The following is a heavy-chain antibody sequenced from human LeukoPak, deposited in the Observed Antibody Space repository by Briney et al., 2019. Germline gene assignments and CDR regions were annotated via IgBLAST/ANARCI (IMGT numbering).Heavy chain of an antibody. D-gene: IGHD6-13*01. Sequence: GESLKISCKGSGYSFTSYWIGWVRQMPGKGLEWMGIIYPDDSDTRYSPSFQGQVTISADKSINTAYLQWSSLKASDTAMYYCARHVSAAGTSLDYWGQGTLVTVSS. CDR3: ARHVSAAGTSLDY. CDR1: GYSFTSYW. V-gene: IGHV5-51*01. CDR2: IYPDDSDT. J-gene: IGHJ4*02.